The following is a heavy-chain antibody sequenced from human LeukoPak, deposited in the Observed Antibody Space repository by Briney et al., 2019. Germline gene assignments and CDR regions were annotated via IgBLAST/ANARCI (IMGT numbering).Heavy chain of an antibody. CDR1: GYTFTGYY. D-gene: IGHD1-26*01. Sequence: ASVKVSCKASGYTFTGYYMHWVRQAPGQGLEWMGWINPNSGGTNYAQKFQGRVTMTRDTSISTAYMELSRLRSDDTAVYYCAKSRGRVGATFYFDYWGQGTLVTVSS. J-gene: IGHJ4*02. V-gene: IGHV1-2*02. CDR2: INPNSGGT. CDR3: AKSRGRVGATFYFDY.